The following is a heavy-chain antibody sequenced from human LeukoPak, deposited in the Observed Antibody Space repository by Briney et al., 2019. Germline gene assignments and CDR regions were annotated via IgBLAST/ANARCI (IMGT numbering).Heavy chain of an antibody. Sequence: GGSLRLSCAASGFTFNSYAMSWVRQAPGKGLEWVSAISGSGGSTYYADSVKGRFTISRDNSKNTLYLQMKNLRVEDTAVYYCARNTKRGRAVSGSPDFWGQGTLVAVSS. CDR1: GFTFNSYA. CDR3: ARNTKRGRAVSGSPDF. D-gene: IGHD6-19*01. V-gene: IGHV3-23*01. J-gene: IGHJ4*02. CDR2: ISGSGGST.